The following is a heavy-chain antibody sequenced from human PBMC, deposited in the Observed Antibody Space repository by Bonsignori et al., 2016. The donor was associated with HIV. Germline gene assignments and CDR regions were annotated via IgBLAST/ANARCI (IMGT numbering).Heavy chain of an antibody. CDR1: GYTFTAHC. J-gene: IGHJ4*02. CDR3: ARGSEFGKLLSSYYFDY. V-gene: IGHV1-18*01. Sequence: QVLLVQSGGDVKKPGASVKISCQASGYTFTAHCIGWVRQVPGQGLEWMGWISTFHGNTDYPDKVQGRVTLTRDTSTSTVYMELRNLRSDDTAIYYCARGSEFGKLLSSYYFDYWGQGTPGHRRL. D-gene: IGHD3-10*01. CDR2: ISTFHGNT.